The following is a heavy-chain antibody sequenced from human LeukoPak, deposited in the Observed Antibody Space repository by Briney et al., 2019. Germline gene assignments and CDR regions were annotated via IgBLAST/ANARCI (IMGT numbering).Heavy chain of an antibody. CDR3: ASHTQQWLVRFDY. V-gene: IGHV3-23*01. Sequence: GGSLRLSCAASGFTFSSYGMSWVRQAPGKGLEWGSAISGSGGSTYYADSVKGRFTISRDNSKNTLYLQMNSLRAEDTAVYYCASHTQQWLVRFDYWGQGTLVTVSS. J-gene: IGHJ4*02. D-gene: IGHD6-19*01. CDR1: GFTFSSYG. CDR2: ISGSGGST.